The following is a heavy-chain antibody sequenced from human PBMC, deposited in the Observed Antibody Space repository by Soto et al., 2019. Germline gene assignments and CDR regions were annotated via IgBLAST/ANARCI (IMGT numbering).Heavy chain of an antibody. CDR1: GDSVSNNSAA. V-gene: IGHV6-1*01. CDR2: TYHRSKWFN. CDR3: ARLVGGAPDY. Sequence: SQTLSLTCAISGDSVSNNSAAWNWIRQSPSRGLEWLGRTYHRSKWFNDYAISVKSRITINPDTSKNQFSLHLKSVTPEDTAVYYCARLVGGAPDYRGQGTLVTVSS. D-gene: IGHD3-16*01. J-gene: IGHJ4*02.